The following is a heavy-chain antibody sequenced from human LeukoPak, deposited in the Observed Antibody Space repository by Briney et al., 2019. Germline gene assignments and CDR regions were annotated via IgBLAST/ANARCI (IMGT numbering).Heavy chain of an antibody. D-gene: IGHD3-22*01. V-gene: IGHV3-30-3*01. CDR1: GFTFSSYA. Sequence: GGSLRLSCAASGFTFSSYAMHWVRQAPGKGLEWVAVISYDGSNKYYADSVKGRFTISRDNSKNTLYLQMNSLRAEDTAVYYCAKDTDSSGWAFDTWGQGTMVTVSS. CDR3: AKDTDSSGWAFDT. J-gene: IGHJ3*02. CDR2: ISYDGSNK.